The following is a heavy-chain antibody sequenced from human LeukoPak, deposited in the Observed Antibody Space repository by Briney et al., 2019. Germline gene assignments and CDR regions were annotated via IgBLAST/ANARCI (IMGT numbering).Heavy chain of an antibody. CDR1: GFTFSDFH. CDR3: ARDTGRSRYYYGMDV. D-gene: IGHD2-8*02. V-gene: IGHV3-11*06. Sequence: GGSLRLSCVASGFTFSDFHMSWIRQAPGKGLEWVPYISGGSTYLDYADSVKGRFTLSRDNAKNSLYLQMNSLRAEDTAVYYCARDTGRSRYYYGMDVWGKGTTVTVSP. CDR2: ISGGSTYL. J-gene: IGHJ6*04.